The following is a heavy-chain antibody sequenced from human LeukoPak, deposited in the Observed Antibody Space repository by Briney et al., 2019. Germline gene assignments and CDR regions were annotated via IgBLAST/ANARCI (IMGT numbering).Heavy chain of an antibody. V-gene: IGHV3-9*01. J-gene: IGHJ3*02. CDR1: GFTFDVYA. D-gene: IGHD2-2*02. Sequence: PGRSLRLSCAASGFTFDVYAMHWVRHATGKGLEWVYGFGWNSGSIGYADSVKGRFTISRDNAKNSLYLQMNSLRAEDTALYYCASLTATQYCSSTSCYSAFDIWGQGTMVTVSS. CDR2: FGWNSGSI. CDR3: ASLTATQYCSSTSCYSAFDI.